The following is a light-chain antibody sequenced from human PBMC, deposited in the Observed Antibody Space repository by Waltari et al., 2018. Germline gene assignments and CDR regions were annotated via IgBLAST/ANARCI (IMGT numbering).Light chain of an antibody. CDR2: KAS. V-gene: IGKV1-5*01. CDR3: QQYNSVPWT. J-gene: IGKJ1*01. Sequence: DIQMTQSPASLSASVGDKVTITCQASQSISSWLAWYQQKPGKGPKPLIYKASSLESGVPSRFSGSGSGTDFTPTNRSLQPEAFASYYCQQYNSVPWTFRQGTKVEIK. CDR1: QSISSW.